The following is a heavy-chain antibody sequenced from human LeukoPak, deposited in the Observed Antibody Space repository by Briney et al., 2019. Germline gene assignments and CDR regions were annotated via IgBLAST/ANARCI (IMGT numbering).Heavy chain of an antibody. CDR3: AKVGHSSWGHY. J-gene: IGHJ4*02. CDR1: GFTFSSYG. Sequence: GGSLRLSCAASGFTFSSYGMHWVRQAPGKGLESVAVISYDGSNKYYADSVKGRFTISRDNSKNTLYLQMNSLRAEDTAVYYCAKVGHSSWGHYWGQGTLVTVSS. V-gene: IGHV3-30*18. CDR2: ISYDGSNK. D-gene: IGHD6-13*01.